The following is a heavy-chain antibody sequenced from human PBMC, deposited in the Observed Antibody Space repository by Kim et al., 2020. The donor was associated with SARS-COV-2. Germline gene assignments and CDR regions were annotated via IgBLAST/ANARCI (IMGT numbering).Heavy chain of an antibody. V-gene: IGHV3-30*01. J-gene: IGHJ6*02. D-gene: IGHD2-8*01. CDR3: ARATSGSLYYGMDV. Sequence: ADSVKGRFTISRDNSKNTLYLQMNSLRGEDTAVFYCARATSGSLYYGMDVWGQGTTVSVSS.